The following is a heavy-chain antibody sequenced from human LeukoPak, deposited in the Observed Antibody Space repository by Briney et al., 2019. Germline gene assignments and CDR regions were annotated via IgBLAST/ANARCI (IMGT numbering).Heavy chain of an antibody. CDR2: IRYDGSNK. V-gene: IGHV3-30*02. Sequence: GSLRLSCAASGFTFSSYGMHWVRQAPGKGLEWVAFIRYDGSNKYYADSVKGRFTISRDNSKNTLYLQMNSLRAEDTAVYYCAKDEDDTSYYDFWSGYYLDYWGQGTLVTVSS. CDR1: GFTFSSYG. J-gene: IGHJ4*02. CDR3: AKDEDDTSYYDFWSGYYLDY. D-gene: IGHD3-3*01.